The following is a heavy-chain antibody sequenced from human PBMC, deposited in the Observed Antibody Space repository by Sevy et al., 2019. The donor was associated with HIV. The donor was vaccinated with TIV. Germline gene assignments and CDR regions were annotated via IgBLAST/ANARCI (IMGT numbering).Heavy chain of an antibody. Sequence: GGSLRLSCAASGFTFSMYSMNWVRQAPGKGLEWVSYISSRSTTIYYADSVKGRFTISRDNAKNSLYLQMDSLRAEDTAVYYGARDLIPYSCSTTRCSYFDYWGQGTLVTVSS. CDR1: GFTFSMYS. CDR2: ISSRSTTI. V-gene: IGHV3-48*01. J-gene: IGHJ4*02. D-gene: IGHD2-2*01. CDR3: ARDLIPYSCSTTRCSYFDY.